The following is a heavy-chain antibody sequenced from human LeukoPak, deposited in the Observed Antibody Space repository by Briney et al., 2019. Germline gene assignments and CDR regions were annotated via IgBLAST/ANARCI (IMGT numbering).Heavy chain of an antibody. CDR1: GFTFSDYD. V-gene: IGHV3-13*01. J-gene: IGHJ4*02. Sequence: PGGSLRLSCAASGFTFSDYDMHWVRQATGKGGEWVSAIGTAGDTYYTGSVKGRFTISRENAKNSLYLQMNSLRAGDTAVYYCARVAKERVGGVYYFDYWGQGTLVTVSS. CDR3: ARVAKERVGGVYYFDY. CDR2: IGTAGDT. D-gene: IGHD1-1*01.